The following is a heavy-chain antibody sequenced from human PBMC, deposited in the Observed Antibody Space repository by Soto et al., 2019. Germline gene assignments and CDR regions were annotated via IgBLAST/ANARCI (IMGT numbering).Heavy chain of an antibody. Sequence: TLSLTCSVPGSSIRSGGCYWSWLRQSPGKGLEWIGHIYYTGSTFYSPSLKSRLTISLDTSKNQFSLDLRSVTAADTAMYYCARIEMASIKWGRGTLVTVSS. V-gene: IGHV4-31*03. CDR3: ARIEMASIK. CDR1: GSSIRSGGCY. CDR2: IYYTGST. J-gene: IGHJ4*02.